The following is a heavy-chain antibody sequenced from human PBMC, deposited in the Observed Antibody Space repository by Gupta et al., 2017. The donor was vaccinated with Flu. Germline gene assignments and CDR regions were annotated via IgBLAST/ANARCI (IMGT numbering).Heavy chain of an antibody. J-gene: IGHJ5*02. Sequence: QVQLVQSGAEVTTPGASVKVSCRASGYNFIDYYLHWARRAPGQRLGWMGWMNPKSGGTNFAQTFKDRVSKTRDTSINTAYMELTRLTSDDTAIYYCVGDGKSGYDSFWFDPWGQGTLVTVSS. CDR2: MNPKSGGT. V-gene: IGHV1-2*02. D-gene: IGHD5-12*01. CDR1: GYNFIDYY. CDR3: VGDGKSGYDSFWFDP.